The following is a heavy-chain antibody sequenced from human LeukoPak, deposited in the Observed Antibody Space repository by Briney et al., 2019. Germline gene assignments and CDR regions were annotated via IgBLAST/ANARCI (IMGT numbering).Heavy chain of an antibody. V-gene: IGHV3-9*01. Sequence: PGGSLRLSCAASGFTFDDYAMHWVRQAPGKGLEWVSGINWSSGSTGYADSVKGRFTISRDNAKNSLYLQMNSLRAEDTALYYCAKDTSGSYRTADFDYWGQGTLVTVSS. D-gene: IGHD1-26*01. CDR2: INWSSGST. CDR1: GFTFDDYA. CDR3: AKDTSGSYRTADFDY. J-gene: IGHJ4*02.